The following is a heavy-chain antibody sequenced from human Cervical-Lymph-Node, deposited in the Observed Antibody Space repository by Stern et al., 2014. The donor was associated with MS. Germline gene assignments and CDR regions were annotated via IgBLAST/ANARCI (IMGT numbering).Heavy chain of an antibody. CDR2: ICLGGST. D-gene: IGHD3-22*01. J-gene: IGHJ4*02. CDR3: ARFDNTSGYYSAFDS. Sequence: QLQLQASGSGLVKPSQTLSLTCAVSGGSIPSGGYSWSWIRQPPGKGLEWIGYICLGGSTFYTPSPKMRVPMSIDRSKTQFSLKLTSGTAADTAVYYCARFDNTSGYYSAFDSWGQGTLVTVSS. V-gene: IGHV4-30-2*01. CDR1: GGSIPSGGYS.